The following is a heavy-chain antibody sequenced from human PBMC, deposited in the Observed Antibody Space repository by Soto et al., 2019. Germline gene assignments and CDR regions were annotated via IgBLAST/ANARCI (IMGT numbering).Heavy chain of an antibody. CDR3: ARGLAVGPLWFGPHNWFDP. CDR2: IYYSGST. CDR1: GGSISSGDYY. D-gene: IGHD3-10*01. J-gene: IGHJ5*02. V-gene: IGHV4-30-4*01. Sequence: QVQLQESGPGLVKPSQTLSLTCTVSGGSISSGDYYWSWIRQPPGKGLEWIGYIYYSGSTYYNPSLKSRVTISVDTSKNQFSLKLSSVTAADTAVYYCARGLAVGPLWFGPHNWFDPWGQGTLVTVSS.